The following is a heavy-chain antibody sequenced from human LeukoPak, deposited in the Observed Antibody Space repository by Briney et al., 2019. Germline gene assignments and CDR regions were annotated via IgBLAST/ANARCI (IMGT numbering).Heavy chain of an antibody. V-gene: IGHV4-34*01. CDR3: ASSPPDDSSGYVFDY. D-gene: IGHD3-22*01. CDR2: INHSGST. Sequence: SETLSLTCAVYGGSFSGYYWSWIRQPPGKGLEWIGEINHSGSTNYNPSLKSRVTISVDTSKNQFSLKLSSVTAADTAVYYCASSPPDDSSGYVFDYWGQGTLVTVSS. CDR1: GGSFSGYY. J-gene: IGHJ4*02.